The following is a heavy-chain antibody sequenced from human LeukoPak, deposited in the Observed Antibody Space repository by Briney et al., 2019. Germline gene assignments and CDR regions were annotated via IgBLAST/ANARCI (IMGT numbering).Heavy chain of an antibody. D-gene: IGHD4-17*01. CDR1: GLTFSTYW. Sequence: GRCLRLPCAPAGLTFSTYWTRSVRHEPRNWLVWLSCISSDGNSTNYADSVKGRFTISRDNAKNTLYLQMNSLRAEDTAVYYCARDYGEGGYHFDYWGQGTLVTVSS. CDR3: ARDYGEGGYHFDY. V-gene: IGHV3-74*01. CDR2: ISSDGNST. J-gene: IGHJ4*02.